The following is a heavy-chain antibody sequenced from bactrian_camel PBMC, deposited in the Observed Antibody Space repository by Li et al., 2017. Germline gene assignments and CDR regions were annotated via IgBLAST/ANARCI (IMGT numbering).Heavy chain of an antibody. V-gene: IGHV3S40*01. CDR3: AVAFPRSCRYGLGWLASAI. CDR1: GYAGNC. Sequence: VQLVESGGDSVQSGGSLRLSCTASGYAGNCIGWFRQAPGKGREGIATISSGGLSTDYADSVKGRFTISQCFAKNTVYLQMDSVKPEDTAMYYCAVAFPRSCRYGLGWLASAIRGQGTQVTVS. D-gene: IGHD5*01. J-gene: IGHJ4*01. CDR2: ISSGGLST.